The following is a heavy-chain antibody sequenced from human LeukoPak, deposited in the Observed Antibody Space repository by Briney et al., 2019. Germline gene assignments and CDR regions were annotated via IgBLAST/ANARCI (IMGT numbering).Heavy chain of an antibody. V-gene: IGHV3-30*03. CDR3: TRRNVKFSDYGRMDY. CDR1: EFTSNSHV. CDR2: ISAAVKTA. D-gene: IGHD4-17*01. Sequence: RRSLRLSCAPSEFTSNSHVMHWFRQAPGKGLGWVAVISAAVKTAYYADSLKGRFTISRDNVKNTLYLQMNSLKVDDGDLYYSTRRNVKFSDYGRMDYWGQGTLVAVSS. J-gene: IGHJ4*02.